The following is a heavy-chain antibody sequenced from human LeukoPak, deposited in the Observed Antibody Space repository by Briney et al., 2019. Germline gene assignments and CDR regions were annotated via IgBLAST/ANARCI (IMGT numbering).Heavy chain of an antibody. Sequence: GGSLRLSCAASGFTVCSNYMSWDRQAPGKGLEWVSVIYSGGSTYYADSVEGRFTISRDNSKNTLYLQMNSLRAEDTAVYYCAKSNTESQTTVGNWGQGTRVSVSS. CDR2: IYSGGST. D-gene: IGHD1-14*01. V-gene: IGHV3-66*01. J-gene: IGHJ4*02. CDR1: GFTVCSNY. CDR3: AKSNTESQTTVGN.